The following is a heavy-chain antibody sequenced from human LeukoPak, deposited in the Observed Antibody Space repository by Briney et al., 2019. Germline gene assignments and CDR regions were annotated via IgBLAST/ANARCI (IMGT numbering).Heavy chain of an antibody. CDR2: IKSKTEGGTT. Sequence: PGGSLRLSCAASGFTFSNAWMSWVRQAPGKGLEWLGRIKSKTEGGTTDYAAPVKGRFTISRYDSKNTVYLQMNRLITEDTAVYYCSTDPSYWGQGTLVTVSS. CDR3: STDPSY. V-gene: IGHV3-15*01. J-gene: IGHJ4*02. CDR1: GFTFSNAW.